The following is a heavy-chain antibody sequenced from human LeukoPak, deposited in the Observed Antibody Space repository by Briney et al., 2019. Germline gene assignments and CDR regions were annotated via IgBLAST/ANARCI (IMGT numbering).Heavy chain of an antibody. J-gene: IGHJ4*02. CDR2: IYSNGDT. CDR3: ARAAGAAGGQYFDY. D-gene: IGHD6-13*01. Sequence: PSETLSLTCTVSGGSISGYYWSWIRQPAGQGLEWIGRIYSNGDTRYNPSLKSRVTMSVDTSKNQLSLKLGPVTAADTAAYYCARAAGAAGGQYFDYWGQGTLVTVSS. CDR1: GGSISGYY. V-gene: IGHV4-4*07.